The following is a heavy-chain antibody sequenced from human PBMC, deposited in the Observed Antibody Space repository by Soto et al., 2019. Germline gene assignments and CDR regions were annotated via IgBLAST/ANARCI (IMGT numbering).Heavy chain of an antibody. CDR1: GFTVSSNY. CDR2: IYSGGST. CDR3: ARGYSSSWYNWFDH. J-gene: IGHJ5*02. D-gene: IGHD6-13*01. Sequence: GGSLRLSCAASGFTVSSNYMSWVRQAPGKGLEWVSVIYSGGSTYYADSVKGRFTISRHNSKNTLYLQMNSLRAEDTAVYYCARGYSSSWYNWFDHWGQGTLVTVSS. V-gene: IGHV3-53*04.